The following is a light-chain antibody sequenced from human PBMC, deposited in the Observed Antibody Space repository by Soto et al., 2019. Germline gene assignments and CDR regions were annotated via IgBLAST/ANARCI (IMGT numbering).Light chain of an antibody. CDR1: SSDVGGYKS. CDR3: SSYTRSSARV. Sequence: QSVLTQPRSVSGSPGQSVTVSCIGTSSDVGGYKSVSWYQQYPGKAPKLMIYDVSERPSGVPNRFSGSKSGNTASLTISGLQAEDEADYFCSSYTRSSARVFGTGTKVTVL. V-gene: IGLV2-11*01. CDR2: DVS. J-gene: IGLJ1*01.